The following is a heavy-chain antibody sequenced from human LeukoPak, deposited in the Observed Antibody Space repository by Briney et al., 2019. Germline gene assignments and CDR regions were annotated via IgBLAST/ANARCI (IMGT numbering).Heavy chain of an antibody. Sequence: SETLSLTCTVSGGSISSSSYYWGWIRQPPGKGLEWIGEINHSGSTNYNPSLKSRVTISVDTSKNQFSLKLSSVTAADTAVYYCARLRRYCSGGSCYSGASYYYYMDVWGKGTTVTISS. J-gene: IGHJ6*03. D-gene: IGHD2-15*01. CDR1: GGSISSSSYY. CDR3: ARLRRYCSGGSCYSGASYYYYMDV. CDR2: INHSGST. V-gene: IGHV4-39*07.